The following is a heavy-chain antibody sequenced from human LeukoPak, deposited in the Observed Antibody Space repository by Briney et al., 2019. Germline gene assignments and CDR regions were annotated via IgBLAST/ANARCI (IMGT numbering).Heavy chain of an antibody. CDR3: ARYRPAKRELRDYYYMDV. Sequence: SETLSLTCTVSGGSISSYYWSWIRQPAGKGLEWIWRIYTSGSTNYNPSLKSRVTMSVDTSKNQFSLKLSSVTAADTAVYYCARYRPAKRELRDYYYMDVWGKGTTVTVSS. D-gene: IGHD1-26*01. CDR1: GGSISSYY. J-gene: IGHJ6*03. V-gene: IGHV4-4*07. CDR2: IYTSGST.